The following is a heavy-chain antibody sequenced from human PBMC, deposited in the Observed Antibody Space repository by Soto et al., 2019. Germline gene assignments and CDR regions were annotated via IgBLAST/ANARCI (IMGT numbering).Heavy chain of an antibody. D-gene: IGHD1-7*01. V-gene: IGHV4-4*02. CDR3: ASRDTGTSVDY. Sequence: QVQLQESGPGLVKPSGTLSLTCAVSGGSFTSNNWWTWVRQPPGQGLEWIGEIYRTGSTNYNPTLKSRVTISRDKSEIQFALKVTSLTAADTAVYYCASRDTGTSVDYWGQGTLVTVSS. CDR1: GGSFTSNNW. CDR2: IYRTGST. J-gene: IGHJ4*02.